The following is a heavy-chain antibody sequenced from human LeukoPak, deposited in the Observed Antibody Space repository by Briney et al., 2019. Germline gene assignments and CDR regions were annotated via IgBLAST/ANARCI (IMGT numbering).Heavy chain of an antibody. CDR3: ARGRAYSNYVSDY. J-gene: IGHJ4*02. V-gene: IGHV3-48*01. CDR1: GFTFSSYS. CDR2: ISSGSGNI. Sequence: GGSLRLSCAASGFTFSSYSMNWVRQAPGMRLEWVSYISSGSGNIYYADSVKGRFTISRDNAKNSLYLQMNSLRAEDTAVYYCARGRAYSNYVSDYWGQGILVTVSS. D-gene: IGHD4-11*01.